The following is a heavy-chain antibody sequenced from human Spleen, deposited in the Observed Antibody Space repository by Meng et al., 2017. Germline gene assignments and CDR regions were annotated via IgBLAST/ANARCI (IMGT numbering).Heavy chain of an antibody. CDR2: ISYSGST. D-gene: IGHD3-16*02. Sequence: SETLSLTCTVSGGSISSYYWSWIRQPPGKGLEWIGYISYSGSTNYNPSLKSRVTISVDTSKNQFSLKLTSVTAADTAVYYCARETNDDYVWGSYRYRRGAFDIWGQGTMVTVSS. J-gene: IGHJ3*02. V-gene: IGHV4-59*01. CDR3: ARETNDDYVWGSYRYRRGAFDI. CDR1: GGSISSYY.